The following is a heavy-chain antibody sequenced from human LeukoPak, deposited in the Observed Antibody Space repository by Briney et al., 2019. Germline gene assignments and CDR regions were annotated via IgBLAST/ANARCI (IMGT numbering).Heavy chain of an antibody. CDR2: IYYSGST. Sequence: SETLSLTCNVSGASISSYYWSWIRQPPGKGLEWIGYIYYSGSTNYNPSLQSRVTISVGTSKNQFSLKLTSVTAADTAVYYCARDGVITFGGVIGYFDYWGQGALVTVSS. CDR3: ARDGVITFGGVIGYFDY. CDR1: GASISSYY. J-gene: IGHJ4*02. D-gene: IGHD3-16*02. V-gene: IGHV4-59*01.